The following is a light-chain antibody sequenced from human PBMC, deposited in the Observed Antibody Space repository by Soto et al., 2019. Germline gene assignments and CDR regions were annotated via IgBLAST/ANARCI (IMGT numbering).Light chain of an antibody. CDR2: DVN. V-gene: IGLV2-14*01. CDR3: SSFTIRRNTVI. J-gene: IGLJ2*01. Sequence: QSVLTQPASMSGSPGQSITISCTGTSSDVDGYNYVSWYQYHPGKAPKLMIYDVNNRPSGVSNRFSGSKSGNTASLTISGLQAEDEADYYCSSFTIRRNTVIFGGGTKLTVL. CDR1: SSDVDGYNY.